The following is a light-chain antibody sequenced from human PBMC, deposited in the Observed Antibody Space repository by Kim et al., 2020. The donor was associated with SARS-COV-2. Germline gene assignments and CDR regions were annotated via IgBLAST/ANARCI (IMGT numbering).Light chain of an antibody. V-gene: IGKV1-33*01. CDR1: QDIKKY. J-gene: IGKJ4*01. Sequence: DIQMTQSPSSLSASVGDRVTITCQAIQDIKKYLNWYQQKQGEAPKRLIYDASRLDEGVPSRFSGSGSGTYFTLTISSLQPDDFATYYCQQYDNLFLTFGGGTKVDIK. CDR3: QQYDNLFLT. CDR2: DAS.